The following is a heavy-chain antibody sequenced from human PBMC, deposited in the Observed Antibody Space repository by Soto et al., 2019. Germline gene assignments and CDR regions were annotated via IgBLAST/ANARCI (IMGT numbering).Heavy chain of an antibody. CDR3: ARERFGESGYFDY. CDR1: GFTVSSNY. Sequence: EVQLVESGGGLVQPGGSLRLSCAAYGFTVSSNYMSWVRQAPGKGLEWVSVIYSGGSTYYADSVKGRFTISRDNSKNTLYRQMNSLRAEDTAVYYCARERFGESGYFDYWGQGTLVTVSS. J-gene: IGHJ4*02. V-gene: IGHV3-66*01. CDR2: IYSGGST. D-gene: IGHD3-10*01.